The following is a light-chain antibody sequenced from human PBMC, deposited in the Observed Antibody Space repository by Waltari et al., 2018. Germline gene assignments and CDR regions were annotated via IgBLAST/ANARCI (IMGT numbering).Light chain of an antibody. CDR3: QHYHSYPLT. CDR2: EAS. V-gene: IGKV1-5*03. J-gene: IGKJ4*01. CDR1: QSVSRR. Sequence: QMTQSHSTLSASVGDRVTPTCRVSQSVSRRLAWYQQTPGKAPFLLIYEASTLGGGVPSRFSGSGSGTEFTLTISSLQPDDFVTYYCQHYHSYPLTFGGGTKVEI.